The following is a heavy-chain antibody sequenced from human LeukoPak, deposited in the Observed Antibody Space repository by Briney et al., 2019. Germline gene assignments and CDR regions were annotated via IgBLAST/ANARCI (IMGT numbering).Heavy chain of an antibody. D-gene: IGHD2-2*02. J-gene: IGHJ3*02. V-gene: IGHV4-38-2*01. CDR2: IYHSGST. CDR1: GYSISSGYY. CDR3: ARHGYGIVVVPAAIPDAFDI. Sequence: PETLSLTCAVSGYSISSGYYWGWIRQPPGKGLEWIGSIYHSGSTYYNPSLKSRVTISVDTSKNQFSLKLSSVTAADTAVNYCARHGYGIVVVPAAIPDAFDIWGQGTMVTVSS.